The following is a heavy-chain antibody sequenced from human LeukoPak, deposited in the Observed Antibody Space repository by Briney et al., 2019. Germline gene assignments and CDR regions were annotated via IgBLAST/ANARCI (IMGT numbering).Heavy chain of an antibody. V-gene: IGHV4-34*01. J-gene: IGHJ4*02. CDR2: INHSGST. CDR3: ARGPLGYCSSTSCHGPDC. Sequence: SETLSFTGAVYGDSFSGFYWSWIRQPPGKGLKWIGEINHSGSTNYNPSLKSRVTISADTSQNQFSLRLTSVTAADTAVYYCARGPLGYCSSTSCHGPDCWGQGTLVTVSS. D-gene: IGHD2-2*01. CDR1: GDSFSGFY.